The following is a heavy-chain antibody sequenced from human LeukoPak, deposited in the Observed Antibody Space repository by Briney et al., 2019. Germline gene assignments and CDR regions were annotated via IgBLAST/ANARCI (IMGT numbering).Heavy chain of an antibody. V-gene: IGHV3-48*03. Sequence: GGSLRLSCAASGFTFSSYEMNWVRQAPGKGLEWVSYISSSGSTIYYADSVKGRFTISRDNAKNSLYLQMNSLRAEDTAVYYCAREVPVVVPAAPDYWGQGTLVTVSS. CDR2: ISSSGSTI. CDR1: GFTFSSYE. CDR3: AREVPVVVPAAPDY. D-gene: IGHD2-2*01. J-gene: IGHJ4*02.